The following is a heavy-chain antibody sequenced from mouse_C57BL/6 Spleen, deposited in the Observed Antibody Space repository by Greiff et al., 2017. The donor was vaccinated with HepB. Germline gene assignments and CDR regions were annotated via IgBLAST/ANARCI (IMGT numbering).Heavy chain of an antibody. CDR2: IDPENGDT. CDR1: CFNIKDDY. CDR3: TTGRRFAY. V-gene: IGHV14-4*01. J-gene: IGHJ3*01. Sequence: VHLKDSGAELVRPGASVKLSCTASCFNIKDDYMHWVKQSPEQGLEWIGWIDPENGDTEYASKFQGKATITADTSSNTAYLQLSSLTSEDTAVYYCTTGRRFAYWGQGTLVTVSA.